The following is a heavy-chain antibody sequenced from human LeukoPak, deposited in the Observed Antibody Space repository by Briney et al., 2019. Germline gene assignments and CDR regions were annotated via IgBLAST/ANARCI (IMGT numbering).Heavy chain of an antibody. CDR3: ARPLMYYYGSETYFWFDP. D-gene: IGHD3-10*01. CDR2: IKQDGSEK. V-gene: IGHV3-7*01. Sequence: GGSLRLSCAASGFTFTTYWMGWVRQAPGKGLEWVANIKQDGSEKYYVDSVKGRFTISRDNAKNSLYLQMNSLRAEDTAMYYCARPLMYYYGSETYFWFDPWGQGTLVTVSS. CDR1: GFTFTTYW. J-gene: IGHJ5*02.